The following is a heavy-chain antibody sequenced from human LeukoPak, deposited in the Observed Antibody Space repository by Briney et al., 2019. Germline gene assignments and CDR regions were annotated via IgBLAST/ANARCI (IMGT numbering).Heavy chain of an antibody. CDR2: IYTSGST. CDR3: ARAPRYCGSTSCYISWFDP. V-gene: IGHV4-4*07. D-gene: IGHD2-2*02. CDR1: GGSISSYY. J-gene: IGHJ5*02. Sequence: SETLSLTCTVSGGSISSYYWSWIRQPAGEGLEWIGHIYTSGSTNYSPSLKSRVTISVDTSKNQFSLKLSSVTAADTAVYYCARAPRYCGSTSCYISWFDPWGQGTLVTVSS.